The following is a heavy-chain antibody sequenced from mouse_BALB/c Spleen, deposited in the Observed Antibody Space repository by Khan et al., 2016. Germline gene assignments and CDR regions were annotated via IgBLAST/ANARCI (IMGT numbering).Heavy chain of an antibody. CDR1: GYTFTNYG. CDR2: INTNTGEP. J-gene: IGHJ3*01. Sequence: QIQLVQSGPELKKPGETVKISCKASGYTFTNYGMNWVKQAPGKGLKWTGWINTNTGEPTYAEEFKGRFAFSLETSASTAYLQINNLKHEDTATXFCADSSIGFAYWGQGTLVTVSA. CDR3: ADSSIGFAY. V-gene: IGHV9-3*02.